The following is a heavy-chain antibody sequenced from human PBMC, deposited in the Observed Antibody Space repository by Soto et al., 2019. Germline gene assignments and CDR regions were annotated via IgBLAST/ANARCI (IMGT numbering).Heavy chain of an antibody. Sequence: PSETLSLTCTVSGGSISSYYWSWIRQPPGKGLEWIGYIYYSGSTNYNPSLKSRVTISVDTSKNQFSLKLSSVTAADTAVYYCARDRNMGDSLPDGWFDPWGQGTLVTVSS. CDR3: ARDRNMGDSLPDGWFDP. CDR1: GGSISSYY. D-gene: IGHD2-21*02. V-gene: IGHV4-59*01. CDR2: IYYSGST. J-gene: IGHJ5*02.